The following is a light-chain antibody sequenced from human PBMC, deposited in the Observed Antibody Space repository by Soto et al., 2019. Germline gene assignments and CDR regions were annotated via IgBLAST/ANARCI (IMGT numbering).Light chain of an antibody. Sequence: DIQLAQFPSFLSSSFGDGVTNPWPASQGINRFLAWYQQKPGKAPKLLIYAASTLQSGVPSRFSGSGSGTEFTLTISSLQPEDFATYYCQQLKSNLITFGQGTRLEIK. CDR1: QGINRF. CDR3: QQLKSNLIT. V-gene: IGKV1-9*01. CDR2: AAS. J-gene: IGKJ5*01.